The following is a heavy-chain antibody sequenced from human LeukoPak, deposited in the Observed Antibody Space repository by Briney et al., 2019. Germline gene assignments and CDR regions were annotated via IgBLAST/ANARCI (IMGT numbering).Heavy chain of an antibody. Sequence: ASGPTLANPTQTLTLTCTFSGFSLTTSGMCVSWIRQPPGKALEWLARIDWDDDKYYRTSLKTRLTISKDTSKNQEVLTLTHIDPVDTATYYCARMTGATHDYWGQGTLVTVSS. D-gene: IGHD1-26*01. CDR1: GFSLTTSGMC. CDR3: ARMTGATHDY. J-gene: IGHJ4*02. CDR2: IDWDDDK. V-gene: IGHV2-70*11.